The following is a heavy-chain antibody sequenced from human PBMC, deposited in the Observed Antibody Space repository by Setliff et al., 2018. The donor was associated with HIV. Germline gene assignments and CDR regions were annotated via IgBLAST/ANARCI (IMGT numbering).Heavy chain of an antibody. J-gene: IGHJ4*02. CDR1: GGSFSGYY. D-gene: IGHD3-22*01. Sequence: KPSETLSLTCAVYGGSFSGYYWSWIRQPPGKGLEWIGEINHSGSTNYNPSLKSRVTISVDTSKRQLSLKLSSVTAADTAIYFCARASFYFESSRYYSTVSGFGYWGQGTLVTVSS. V-gene: IGHV4-34*01. CDR3: ARASFYFESSRYYSTVSGFGY. CDR2: INHSGST.